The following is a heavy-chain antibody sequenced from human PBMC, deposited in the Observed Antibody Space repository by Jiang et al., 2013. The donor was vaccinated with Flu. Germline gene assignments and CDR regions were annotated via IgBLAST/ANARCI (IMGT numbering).Heavy chain of an antibody. J-gene: IGHJ3*02. D-gene: IGHD3-22*01. CDR1: GFSLSTSGVG. CDR2: IYWDDDK. Sequence: PTQTLTLTCTFSGFSLSTSGVGVGWIRQPPGKALEWPALIYWDDDKRYSPSLKSRLTITKDTSKNQVVLTMTNMDPVDTATYYCAHTVPTETYYYDSSGSDAFDIWGQGTMVTVSS. V-gene: IGHV2-5*02. CDR3: AHTVPTETYYYDSSGSDAFDI.